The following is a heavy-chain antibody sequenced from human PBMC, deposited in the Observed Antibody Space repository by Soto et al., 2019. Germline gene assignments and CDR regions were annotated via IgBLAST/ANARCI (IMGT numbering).Heavy chain of an antibody. CDR3: ARKEGIVVVPAAIVWFDP. Sequence: SETLSLTCAVYGGSFSGFYWSWIRQPPGKGLEWIGEINHSGSTNYNPSLKSRVTISVDTSKNQFSLKLSSVTAADTAVYYCARKEGIVVVPAAIVWFDPWGQGTLVTVSS. J-gene: IGHJ5*02. V-gene: IGHV4-34*01. D-gene: IGHD2-2*02. CDR1: GGSFSGFY. CDR2: INHSGST.